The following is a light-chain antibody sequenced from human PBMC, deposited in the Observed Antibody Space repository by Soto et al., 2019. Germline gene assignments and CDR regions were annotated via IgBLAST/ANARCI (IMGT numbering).Light chain of an antibody. CDR2: GAS. Sequence: IVLTQSPGTLSLSPGERATLSCRASQSVSSSYLAWYHQKPGQAPRLLIYGASNRATGIPDRFSGSGSGTDFTLTISRLEPEDSAVYYCQQFDDSVTFGQGTRLEI. J-gene: IGKJ5*01. V-gene: IGKV3-20*01. CDR1: QSVSSSY. CDR3: QQFDDSVT.